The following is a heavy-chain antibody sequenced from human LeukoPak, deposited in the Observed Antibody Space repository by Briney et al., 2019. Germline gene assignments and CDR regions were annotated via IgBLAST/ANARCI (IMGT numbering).Heavy chain of an antibody. CDR3: ARDSFWTRFDP. V-gene: IGHV3-7*05. Sequence: GGSLRLSCAASGFTFSNSWMTWVRQAPGKGLGWVANIKQDGSNKYYVHSEKGPFTISRDNAKDSLYLQMDSLRAEDTAVYYCARDSFWTRFDPWGKGTRVTVSS. D-gene: IGHD3/OR15-3a*01. J-gene: IGHJ5*02. CDR2: IKQDGSNK. CDR1: GFTFSNSW.